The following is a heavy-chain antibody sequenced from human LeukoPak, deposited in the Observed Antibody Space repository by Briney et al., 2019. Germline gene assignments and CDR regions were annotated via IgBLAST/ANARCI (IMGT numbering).Heavy chain of an antibody. CDR2: VSSSGSTI. Sequence: GGSLRLSCAASGFTFSSYEMNWVRQAPGKGLEWVSYVSSSGSTIYYADSVKGRFTISRDNAKNSLYLQMNSLRAEDTAVYYCARGGTLEYFQHWGQGTLVTVSS. CDR3: ARGGTLEYFQH. CDR1: GFTFSSYE. V-gene: IGHV3-48*03. J-gene: IGHJ1*01.